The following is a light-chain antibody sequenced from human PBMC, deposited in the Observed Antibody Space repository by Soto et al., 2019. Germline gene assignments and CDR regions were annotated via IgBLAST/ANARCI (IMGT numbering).Light chain of an antibody. CDR1: QSISSY. J-gene: IGKJ2*01. Sequence: DIPMTQSPSSLSASVGDRVTLTCRASQSISSYLNWYQQKPGKAPKLLIYAASSLQSGVPSRFSGSGSGTDFNLTISSLQPEDFATYYCQQNYTNPLYTFGQGTKLEIK. V-gene: IGKV1-39*01. CDR2: AAS. CDR3: QQNYTNPLYT.